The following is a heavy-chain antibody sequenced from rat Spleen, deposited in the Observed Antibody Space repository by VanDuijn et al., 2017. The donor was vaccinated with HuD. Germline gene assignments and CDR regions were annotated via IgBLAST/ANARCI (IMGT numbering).Heavy chain of an antibody. D-gene: IGHD4-3*01. Sequence: QVQLQQSGAELAKPGSSVKISCTASGYTLTSYYISWLKQTTGQGLEYIGYINTGSGGTNYNEKFKGKATLTVDKSSSTAFMQLSSLTPDDSAVYYCARSSGYVDVMDAWGQGASVTVSS. J-gene: IGHJ4*01. CDR3: ARSSGYVDVMDA. CDR2: INTGSGGT. V-gene: IGHV1-43*01. CDR1: GYTLTSYY.